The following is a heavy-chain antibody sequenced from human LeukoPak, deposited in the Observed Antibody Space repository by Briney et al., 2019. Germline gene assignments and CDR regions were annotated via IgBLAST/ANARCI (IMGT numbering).Heavy chain of an antibody. CDR1: GFTFSSNW. CDR2: IKQDGSEK. J-gene: IGHJ3*02. Sequence: PGGSLRLSCAASGFTFSSNWMSWVRQAPGKGLEWVANIKQDGSEKYYVDSVKGRFTISRDNAKNSLYLQMNSLRAEDTAVYYCARDGAAAGMGDAFDIWGQGTMVTVSS. CDR3: ARDGAAAGMGDAFDI. V-gene: IGHV3-7*03. D-gene: IGHD6-13*01.